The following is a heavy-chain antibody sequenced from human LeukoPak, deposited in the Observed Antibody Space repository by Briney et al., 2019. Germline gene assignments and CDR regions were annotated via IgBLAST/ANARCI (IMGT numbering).Heavy chain of an antibody. D-gene: IGHD2-2*01. J-gene: IGHJ4*02. CDR1: GFIFSNYA. Sequence: GGSLRLSCSASGFIFSNYAMHWVRQAPGKGLEWVSYISSSGSTIYYADSVKGRFTISRDNAKNSLYLQMNSLRAEDTAVYYCASRTDSAMWGQGTLVTVSS. V-gene: IGHV3-48*03. CDR3: ASRTDSAM. CDR2: ISSSGSTI.